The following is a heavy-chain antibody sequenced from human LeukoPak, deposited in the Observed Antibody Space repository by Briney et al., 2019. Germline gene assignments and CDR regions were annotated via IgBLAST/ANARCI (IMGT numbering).Heavy chain of an antibody. CDR2: TYYRSKWYN. V-gene: IGHV6-1*01. D-gene: IGHD1-26*01. J-gene: IGHJ4*02. CDR3: ANGWGLVGATRHY. Sequence: SQTLSLTCVISGDSVSSNSAAWNWIRQSPSRGLQWLGRTYYRSKWYNDYAVSVRSRITINPDTSKNQFSLQLNSVTPEDTAVYYCANGWGLVGATRHYWGQGTLVTVSS. CDR1: GDSVSSNSAA.